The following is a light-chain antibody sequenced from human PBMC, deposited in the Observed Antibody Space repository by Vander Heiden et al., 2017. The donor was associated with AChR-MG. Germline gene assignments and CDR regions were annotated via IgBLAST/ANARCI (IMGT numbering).Light chain of an antibody. J-gene: IGLJ1*01. CDR2: DVT. CDR1: SSDVGAYNY. Sequence: QSALTQPASVSGSPGQSITISCTGTSSDVGAYNYVSWYQQHPGKAPKLMIYDVTNRPSGVSNRFSGSKSGNTASLTISGLQAEDEADYYCSSYTRSSTLIFGTGTKVTVI. V-gene: IGLV2-14*03. CDR3: SSYTRSSTLI.